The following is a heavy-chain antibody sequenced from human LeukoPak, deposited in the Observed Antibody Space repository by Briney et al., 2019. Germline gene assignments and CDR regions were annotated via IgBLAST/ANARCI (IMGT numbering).Heavy chain of an antibody. CDR2: INHSGST. Sequence: SETLSLTCAFYGGSFSGYYWSWLRQPPGKGLEWIGEINHSGSTNYNPSLKSRVTISVDTSKNQFSLKLSSVTAADTAVYYCARDRSSSGIDYWGQGTLVTVSS. D-gene: IGHD6-13*01. CDR3: ARDRSSSGIDY. V-gene: IGHV4-34*01. CDR1: GGSFSGYY. J-gene: IGHJ4*02.